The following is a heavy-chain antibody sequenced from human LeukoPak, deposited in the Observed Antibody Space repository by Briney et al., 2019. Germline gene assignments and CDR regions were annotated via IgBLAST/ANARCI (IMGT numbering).Heavy chain of an antibody. CDR3: ASVGGYQLPHARFDY. J-gene: IGHJ4*02. V-gene: IGHV1-69*13. D-gene: IGHD2-2*01. CDR2: IIPIFGTA. CDR1: GGTFSSYA. Sequence: ASVKVSCKASGGTFSSYAISWVRQAPGQGLEWMGGIIPIFGTANYAQKFQGRVTITADESTSTAYMELSSLRYTAVYYCASVGGYQLPHARFDYWGQGTLVTVSS.